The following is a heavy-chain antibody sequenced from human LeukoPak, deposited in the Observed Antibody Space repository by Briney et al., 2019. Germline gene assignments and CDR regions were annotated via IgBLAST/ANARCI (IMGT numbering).Heavy chain of an antibody. CDR1: GYTFTGYY. D-gene: IGHD3-10*01. CDR2: INPNSGGT. CDR3: ARDPWYYGSGARTHYGMDV. J-gene: IGHJ6*02. V-gene: IGHV1-2*04. Sequence: ASVKVSCKASGYTFTGYYMHWVRQAPGQGLEWMGWINPNSGGTNYAQKFQGWVTMTRDTSISTAYMELSRLRSDDTAVYYCARDPWYYGSGARTHYGMDVWGQGTSVTVSS.